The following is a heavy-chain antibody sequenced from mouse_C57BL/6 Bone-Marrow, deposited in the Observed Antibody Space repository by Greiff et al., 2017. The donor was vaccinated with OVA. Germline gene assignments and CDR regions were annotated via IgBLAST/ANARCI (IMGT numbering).Heavy chain of an antibody. Sequence: VKLMESGPELVKPGASVKISCKASGYTFTDYYINWVKQRPGQGLEWIGWIFPGSGSTYYNEKFKGKATLTVDKSSSTAYMLLSSLTSEDSAVYFCARGITTVVAPYYFDYWGQGTTLTVSS. CDR2: IFPGSGST. V-gene: IGHV1-75*01. CDR3: ARGITTVVAPYYFDY. CDR1: GYTFTDYY. J-gene: IGHJ2*01. D-gene: IGHD1-1*01.